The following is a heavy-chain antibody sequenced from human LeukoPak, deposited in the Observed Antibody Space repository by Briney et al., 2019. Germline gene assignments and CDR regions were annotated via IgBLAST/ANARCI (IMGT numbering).Heavy chain of an antibody. CDR1: GGSIGSYTHY. V-gene: IGHV4-39*02. CDR2: VYYTGGT. D-gene: IGHD6-6*01. Sequence: SETLSLTCTVSGGSIGSYTHYWGWIRQPPGKGLEWIATVYYTGGTYYNPSLKSRVTISIDTSRNHFSLKLTSVIAADTAMYYCVSNSSSSPWFDPWGQGTLVTVSS. J-gene: IGHJ5*02. CDR3: VSNSSSSPWFDP.